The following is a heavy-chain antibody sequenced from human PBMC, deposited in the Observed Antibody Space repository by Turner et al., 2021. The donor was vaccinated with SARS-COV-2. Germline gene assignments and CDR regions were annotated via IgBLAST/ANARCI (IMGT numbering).Heavy chain of an antibody. Sequence: QLHLQKSGPGLVKPPETLSLTCTVPGGATSSSSYCWGWIRPPPGKGLGWIGSMYYRGSTYYNPSLKSRVTISVDTYKNQFSLKLSSVTAADTAVYYCAGSRLSGVDDYWGQGTLVTVSS. CDR1: GGATSSSSYC. CDR2: MYYRGST. D-gene: IGHD3-3*01. CDR3: AGSRLSGVDDY. V-gene: IGHV4-39*01. J-gene: IGHJ4*02.